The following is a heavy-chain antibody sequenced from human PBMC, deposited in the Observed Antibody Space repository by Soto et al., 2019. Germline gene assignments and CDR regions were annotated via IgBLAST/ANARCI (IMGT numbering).Heavy chain of an antibody. CDR1: GFTASPYT. Sequence: PGGSLRLSCAASGFTASPYTMNWVRQVPGKGLEWVSSISYSGSTIYYADSVEGRFTVSRDDISNSLYLQMNSLRAEDTAMYYCARERNYYYMDVWGKGTTVTVSS. CDR3: ARERNYYYMDV. V-gene: IGHV3-48*01. CDR2: ISYSGSTI. J-gene: IGHJ6*03.